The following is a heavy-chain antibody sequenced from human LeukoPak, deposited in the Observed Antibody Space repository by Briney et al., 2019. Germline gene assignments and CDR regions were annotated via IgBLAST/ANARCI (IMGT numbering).Heavy chain of an antibody. D-gene: IGHD6-19*01. CDR3: ATAGQWRFDS. Sequence: TGGSLRLSCAASGFTFSSYEMNWARQAPGKGLEWVAYISSSGGIIYYADSVKGRFTISRDNAKNSLYLQMNSLRAEDTAVYYCATAGQWRFDSWGLGTLVTVSS. V-gene: IGHV3-48*03. CDR2: ISSSGGII. J-gene: IGHJ4*02. CDR1: GFTFSSYE.